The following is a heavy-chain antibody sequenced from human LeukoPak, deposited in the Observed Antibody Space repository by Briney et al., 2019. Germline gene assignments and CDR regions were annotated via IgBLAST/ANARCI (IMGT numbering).Heavy chain of an antibody. D-gene: IGHD3-10*01. Sequence: PGGSLRLSCEASGFPFNSYTMHWVRQAPGRGLEWVASITAISTYKYYADSLKGRCTISRDNSKNSLFLQMHSLRDEDTAVYYCARGGRLTHYYGLGPCFHHWGQGTLVTVSS. V-gene: IGHV3-21*06. CDR1: GFPFNSYT. CDR2: ITAISTYK. CDR3: ARGGRLTHYYGLGPCFHH. J-gene: IGHJ1*01.